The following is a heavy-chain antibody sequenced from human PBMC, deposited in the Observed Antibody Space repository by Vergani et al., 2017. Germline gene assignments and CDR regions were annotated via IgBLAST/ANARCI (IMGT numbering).Heavy chain of an antibody. V-gene: IGHV3-66*02. D-gene: IGHD1-7*01. CDR1: GFTVSSNY. J-gene: IGHJ3*02. CDR2: IYSGGST. Sequence: EVQLVESGGGLVQPGGSLRLSCAASGFTVSSNYMSWVRQAPGKGLEWVSVIYSGGSTYYADSVKGRFTISRDNSKNTLYLQMNSLRAEDTAVYYCAREEKNNWNYGDAFEIWGQGTMVTVSS. CDR3: AREEKNNWNYGDAFEI.